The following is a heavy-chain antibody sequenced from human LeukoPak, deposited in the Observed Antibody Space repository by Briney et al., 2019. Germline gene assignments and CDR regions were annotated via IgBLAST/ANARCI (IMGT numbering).Heavy chain of an antibody. CDR2: IYYSGST. D-gene: IGHD6-13*01. CDR1: GGSISNYY. CDR3: ARGRSSSWYPGDY. Sequence: SETLSLTCTVSGGSISNYYWSWIRQPPGKGLEWIGYIYYSGSTNYNPSLKSRVTISVDTSKNQFSLKLSSVTAADTAVYYCARGRSSSWYPGDYWGQGTLVTVSS. J-gene: IGHJ4*02. V-gene: IGHV4-59*01.